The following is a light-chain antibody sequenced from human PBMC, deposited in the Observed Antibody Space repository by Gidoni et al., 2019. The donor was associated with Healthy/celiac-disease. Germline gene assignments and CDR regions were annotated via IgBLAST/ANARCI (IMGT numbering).Light chain of an antibody. V-gene: IGKV3-11*01. CDR3: QQRRGFT. CDR2: DAS. Sequence: EIVLTQSPATLSLSPGERATLSCRASQSVSSYLAWYQQKPGQAPRLLIYDASNRATGIPARFSGSGSGTDFTLTISSLEPEDFAVYYCQQRRGFTFXPXTKVDIK. CDR1: QSVSSY. J-gene: IGKJ3*01.